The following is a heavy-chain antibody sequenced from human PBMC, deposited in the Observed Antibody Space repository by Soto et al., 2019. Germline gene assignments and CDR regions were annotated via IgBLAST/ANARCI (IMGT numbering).Heavy chain of an antibody. Sequence: PGGSLRLSCAVSGFTFSAYWMTWIRQAPGKGLEWVANIKEDGSEKYYVDSVKGRFTISRDNAKNSLYLQMDSLRVEDTAVYYCASLGGYCTGGTCPNVRYWGQGTLVTVSS. J-gene: IGHJ4*02. V-gene: IGHV3-7*02. CDR1: GFTFSAYW. CDR2: IKEDGSEK. CDR3: ASLGGYCTGGTCPNVRY. D-gene: IGHD2-8*02.